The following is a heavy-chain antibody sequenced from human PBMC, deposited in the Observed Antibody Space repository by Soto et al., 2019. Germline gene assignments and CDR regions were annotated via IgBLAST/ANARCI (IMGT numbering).Heavy chain of an antibody. CDR1: GYTFSYYY. CDR3: ASSYYDSSGYYRPEYFHH. Sequence: ASVKVSCKASGYTFSYYYMHWVRQAPGQGLEWMGRINPSGGSTTYAQKFQGRVTMSRDTSTDTFYMELSSLRYEDTAMYYCASSYYDSSGYYRPEYFHHWGQGTLVTAPQ. J-gene: IGHJ1*01. CDR2: INPSGGST. V-gene: IGHV1-46*01. D-gene: IGHD3-22*01.